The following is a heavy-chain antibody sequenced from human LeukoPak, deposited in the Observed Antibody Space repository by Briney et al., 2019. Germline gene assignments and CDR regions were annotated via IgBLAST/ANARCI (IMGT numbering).Heavy chain of an antibody. CDR1: GGSFCGYN. V-gene: IGHV4-34*01. D-gene: IGHD6-13*01. CDR2: INHSGST. Sequence: SETLSLTSAVYGGSFCGYNWSWIRQPPGKGLEWIGEINHSGSTNYNPSLKSRVTISVDTSKNQFSLKLSSVTAADTTVYYFAGATFIAAAVLTFDCWGQVTLVSVSS. J-gene: IGHJ4*02. CDR3: AGATFIAAAVLTFDC.